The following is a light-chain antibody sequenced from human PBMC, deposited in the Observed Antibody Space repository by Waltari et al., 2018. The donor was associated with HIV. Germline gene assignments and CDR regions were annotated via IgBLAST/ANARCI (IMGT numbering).Light chain of an antibody. V-gene: IGLV7-46*01. CDR3: LLSFNGVVV. Sequence: QAVVTQEPSLTVSPGGTVTLTCASSTGAVTSGTRPYWFQLRPGQAPKPLLYDTSNRHSWTPARFSGSLLGGKAALTLSGAQFEDEADYFCLLSFNGVVVFGGGTSLTVL. CDR1: TGAVTSGTR. CDR2: DTS. J-gene: IGLJ2*01.